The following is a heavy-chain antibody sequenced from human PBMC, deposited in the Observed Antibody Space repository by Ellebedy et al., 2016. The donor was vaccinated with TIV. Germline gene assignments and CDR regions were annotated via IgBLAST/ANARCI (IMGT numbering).Heavy chain of an antibody. CDR2: IKSDGSGT. J-gene: IGHJ5*02. D-gene: IGHD4-11*01. V-gene: IGHV3-74*01. CDR3: ARDRGDYSISGP. Sequence: GESLKISCVASGFTFGRYWMHWVRQAPGNKLMWVSRIKSDGSGTTYADSVMGRFTTSRDNARNTLYLQMNSLRGEDTAVYFCARDRGDYSISGPWGQGTLVTVSS. CDR1: GFTFGRYW.